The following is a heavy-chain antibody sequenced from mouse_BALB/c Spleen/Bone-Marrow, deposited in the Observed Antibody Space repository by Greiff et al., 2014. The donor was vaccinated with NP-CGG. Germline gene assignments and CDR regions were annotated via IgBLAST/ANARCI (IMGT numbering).Heavy chain of an antibody. Sequence: VQLKESGPELVEPGASVKMSCKASGYTFTSYIMHWVKQKPGQGLEWIGYISPYNDDTKYNEKFKGKATLTSDKSSSTAYMELSSLTSEDSAVYYCARSYGSPFDYWGQGTTLTVSS. CDR3: ARSYGSPFDY. D-gene: IGHD1-1*01. J-gene: IGHJ2*01. CDR1: GYTFTSYI. CDR2: ISPYNDDT. V-gene: IGHV1-14*01.